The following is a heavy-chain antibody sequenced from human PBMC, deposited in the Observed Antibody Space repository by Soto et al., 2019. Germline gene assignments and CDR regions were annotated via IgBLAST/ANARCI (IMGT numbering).Heavy chain of an antibody. J-gene: IGHJ4*02. Sequence: QVQLVQSGAEVKKPGASVKVSCKASGYTFTSYAMHWVRQAPGQRLEWMGWINAGNGNTKYSQKLQGRVTITRDTSASTAYMELSSLRSEDTAVYYCARDLPPLDYRGQGTLVTVSS. CDR2: INAGNGNT. CDR1: GYTFTSYA. V-gene: IGHV1-3*01. CDR3: ARDLPPLDY.